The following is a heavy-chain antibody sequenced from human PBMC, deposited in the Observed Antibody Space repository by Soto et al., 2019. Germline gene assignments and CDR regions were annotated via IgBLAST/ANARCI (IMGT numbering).Heavy chain of an antibody. D-gene: IGHD2-15*01. CDR1: GFSLSTSGVG. Sequence: SGPTLVNPTQPLTLTCTFSGFSLSTSGVGVGWIRQPPGKALEWLALIYWNDDKRYSPSLKSKLTFTKDTSKNQVVLTMTNMDPVDTATYYCEHSRHCSGCSCPGGYFDYWGQGTLVTVSS. CDR3: EHSRHCSGCSCPGGYFDY. J-gene: IGHJ4*02. CDR2: IYWNDDK. V-gene: IGHV2-5*01.